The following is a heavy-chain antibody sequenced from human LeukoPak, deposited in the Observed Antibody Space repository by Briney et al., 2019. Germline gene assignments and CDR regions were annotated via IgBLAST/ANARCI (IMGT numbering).Heavy chain of an antibody. D-gene: IGHD2-15*01. CDR3: ARVLGYCSGGSCYPGYYYMDV. CDR1: GYTFTGYY. CDR2: INPNGGGI. V-gene: IGHV1-2*02. J-gene: IGHJ6*03. Sequence: ASVKVSCKASGYTFTGYYMHWVRQAPGQGLEWMGWINPNGGGINYAQKFQGRVTMTRDTSISTAYMELSRLRSDDTAVYYCARVLGYCSGGSCYPGYYYMDVWGKGTTVTISS.